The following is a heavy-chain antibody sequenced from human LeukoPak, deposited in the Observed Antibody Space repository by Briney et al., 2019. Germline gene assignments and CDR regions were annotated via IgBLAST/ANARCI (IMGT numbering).Heavy chain of an antibody. J-gene: IGHJ1*01. CDR3: ARAYGYEYFQY. CDR2: INPNTGGA. D-gene: IGHD4-17*01. Sequence: GASVKVSCKASGYTFSDYYIHWVRQAPGQGLEWMGWINPNTGGANFAQKFQGRVSMTGDTSTRTAYMDLSSLRFYDTAVYYCARAYGYEYFQYWGQGTLVTVSS. CDR1: GYTFSDYY. V-gene: IGHV1-2*02.